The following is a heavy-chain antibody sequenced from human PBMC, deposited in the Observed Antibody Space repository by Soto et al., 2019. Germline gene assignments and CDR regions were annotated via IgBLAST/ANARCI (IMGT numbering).Heavy chain of an antibody. D-gene: IGHD3-10*01. J-gene: IGHJ4*02. CDR3: ARDNGDGSGSYYGY. Sequence: QVQLVQSGAEVKKPGASVKVSCKASGYTFTSYGISWVRQAPGQGLDWMGWISAYTGNTNYAEKLQGRVTMTTDTSTGTAYMELRSLRSDDTSVYYCARDNGDGSGSYYGYWGQGTLVTVSS. CDR2: ISAYTGNT. CDR1: GYTFTSYG. V-gene: IGHV1-18*01.